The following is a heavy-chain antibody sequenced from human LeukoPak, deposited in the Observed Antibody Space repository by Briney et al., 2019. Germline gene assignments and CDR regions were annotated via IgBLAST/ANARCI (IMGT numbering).Heavy chain of an antibody. J-gene: IGHJ4*02. CDR3: ARTSGVSVAGSPYYFDF. CDR2: ISPYSGNT. Sequence: GASVRVSCKASGYLFISYGITWLRQAPGQGLECMGLISPYSGNTDYAQKLQGRVTMTTDRSTTTAYMELRSLGFDDTAVYYCARTSGVSVAGSPYYFDFWGQGTLITVSS. V-gene: IGHV1-18*01. D-gene: IGHD6-13*01. CDR1: GYLFISYG.